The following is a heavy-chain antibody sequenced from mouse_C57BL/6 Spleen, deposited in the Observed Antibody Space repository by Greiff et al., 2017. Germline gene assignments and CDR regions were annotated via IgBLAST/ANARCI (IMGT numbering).Heavy chain of an antibody. V-gene: IGHV1-64*01. J-gene: IGHJ1*03. CDR1: GYTFTSYW. CDR2: IHPNSGST. D-gene: IGHD1-1*01. Sequence: QVQLQQPGAELVKPGASVKLSCKASGYTFTSYWMHWVKQRPGQGLEWIGMIHPNSGSTNYNEKFKRKATLTVDKSSSTAYMQLSSLTSEDSAVYYCAKEEPSVYYGSSVVDVWCTGTTVTVSS. CDR3: AKEEPSVYYGSSVVDV.